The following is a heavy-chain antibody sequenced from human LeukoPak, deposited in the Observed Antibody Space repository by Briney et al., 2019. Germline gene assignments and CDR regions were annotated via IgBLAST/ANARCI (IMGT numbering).Heavy chain of an antibody. CDR2: ISGSGGST. J-gene: IGHJ3*02. CDR1: GFTFSSYA. Sequence: GGSLRLSCAASGFTFSSYAMSWVRQAPGKGLEWVSAISGSGGSTYYADPVKGRFTISRDNSKNTLYLQMNSLRAEDTAVYYCAKDLVYDSSGYYTPGAFDIWGQGTMVTVSS. D-gene: IGHD3-22*01. V-gene: IGHV3-23*01. CDR3: AKDLVYDSSGYYTPGAFDI.